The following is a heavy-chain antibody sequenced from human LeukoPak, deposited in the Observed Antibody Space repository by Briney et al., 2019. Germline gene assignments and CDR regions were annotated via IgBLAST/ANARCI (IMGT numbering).Heavy chain of an antibody. CDR3: ARDQTAMVSFVDY. J-gene: IGHJ4*02. CDR2: IYSGGTT. D-gene: IGHD5-18*01. CDR1: GFTVSSND. Sequence: GGSLRLSCEASGFTVSSNDMSWVRQAPGKGLEWVSVIYSGGTTDYADSVKGRFTISRDNSKNTLYLQMNSLRAEDTAVYYCARDQTAMVSFVDYWGQGTLVTVSS. V-gene: IGHV3-53*01.